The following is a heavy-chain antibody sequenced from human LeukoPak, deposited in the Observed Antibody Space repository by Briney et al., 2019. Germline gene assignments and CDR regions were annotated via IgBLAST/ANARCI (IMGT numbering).Heavy chain of an antibody. V-gene: IGHV3-23*01. CDR1: GFTFSNYA. J-gene: IGHJ4*02. D-gene: IGHD4-23*01. Sequence: PGGSLRLSCAASGFTFSNYAMSWVRQAPGKGLEWVSAISGSGGSTYYADSVKGRFTISRDNSKNTLYLQMNSLRAEDTDVYYCAKDMGPSDYGGNPPFDYWGQGTLVTVSS. CDR3: AKDMGPSDYGGNPPFDY. CDR2: ISGSGGST.